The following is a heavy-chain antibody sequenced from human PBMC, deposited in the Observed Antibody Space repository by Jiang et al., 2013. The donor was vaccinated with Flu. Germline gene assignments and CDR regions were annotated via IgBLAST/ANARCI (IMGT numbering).Heavy chain of an antibody. CDR1: GNTFSTYG. CDR2: IIPIFGRT. Sequence: GAEVKRPGSSVKVSCEVSGNTFSTYGVSWVRQAPGQGLEWMGGIIPIFGRTDYAQKFQGRVTITADKSTSSVYMELKSLTYEDTAVYFCARDGGGFAIPPDYGMDVWGQGTTVIVSS. V-gene: IGHV1-69*06. CDR3: ARDGGGFAIPPDYGMDV. D-gene: IGHD2-2*02. J-gene: IGHJ6*02.